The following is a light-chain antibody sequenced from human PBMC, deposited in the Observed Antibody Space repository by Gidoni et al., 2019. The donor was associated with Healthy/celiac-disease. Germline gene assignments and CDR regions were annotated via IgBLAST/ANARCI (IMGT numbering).Light chain of an antibody. CDR3: HQYNNWWT. Sequence: EIVMTQSPATLSVSPGARATLSCRASQMVSSNLAGYQQKPGQAPMLLIDGASTRAPGIPARFSGSGSGTEFTLTISSLQSEDFAVYYCHQYNNWWTFGQGTKVEIK. CDR1: QMVSSN. J-gene: IGKJ1*01. CDR2: GAS. V-gene: IGKV3-15*01.